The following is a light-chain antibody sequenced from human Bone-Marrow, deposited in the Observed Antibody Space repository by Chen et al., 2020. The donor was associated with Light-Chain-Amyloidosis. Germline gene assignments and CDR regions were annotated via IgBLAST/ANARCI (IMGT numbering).Light chain of an antibody. CDR2: RDT. V-gene: IGLV3-25*03. Sequence: SYELTQPPSVSVSPGQTARSTCPGDDLPTKYAYWYQQKPGQAPVLVIPRDTERPSGISERFSGSSSGTTATLTISGVQAEDEADYHCQSADSSGTYEVIFGGGTKLTVL. J-gene: IGLJ2*01. CDR3: QSADSSGTYEVI. CDR1: DLPTKY.